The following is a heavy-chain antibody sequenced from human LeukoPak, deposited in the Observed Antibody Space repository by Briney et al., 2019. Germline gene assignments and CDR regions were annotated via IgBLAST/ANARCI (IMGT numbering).Heavy chain of an antibody. J-gene: IGHJ6*02. CDR3: ARSLSQKYGSGSCYLLYYYYGMDV. D-gene: IGHD3-10*01. CDR1: GGSFSGYY. V-gene: IGHV4-34*01. Sequence: PSETLSLTCAVYGGSFSGYYWSWISQPPGKGLEWIGEINHSGSTNYNPSLKSRVTISVDTSKNQFSLKLSSVTAADTAVYYCARSLSQKYGSGSCYLLYYYYGMDVWGQGTTVTVSS. CDR2: INHSGST.